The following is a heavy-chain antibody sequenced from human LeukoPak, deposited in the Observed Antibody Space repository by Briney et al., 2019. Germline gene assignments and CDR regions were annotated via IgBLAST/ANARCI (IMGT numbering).Heavy chain of an antibody. V-gene: IGHV3-48*03. J-gene: IGHJ4*02. CDR3: ARPLGIAVAGYDY. Sequence: GGPLRLSCAASGFTFSSYEMNWVRQAPGKGLEWVSYISSSGSTIYYADSVKGRFTISRDNAKNSLYLQMNSLRAEDTAVYYCARPLGIAVAGYDYWGQGTLVTVSS. D-gene: IGHD6-19*01. CDR1: GFTFSSYE. CDR2: ISSSGSTI.